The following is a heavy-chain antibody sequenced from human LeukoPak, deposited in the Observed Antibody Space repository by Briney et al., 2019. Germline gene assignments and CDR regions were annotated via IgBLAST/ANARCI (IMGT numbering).Heavy chain of an antibody. J-gene: IGHJ5*02. CDR2: IYHSGST. Sequence: SETLSLTCAVSGGSISSGGYSWSWIRQPPGKGLEWIGYIYHSGSTYYNPSLKSRVTISVDTSKNQFSLKLSSVTAADTAVYYCASLITIFGVVMVNWFDPWGQGTLVTVSS. CDR3: ASLITIFGVVMVNWFDP. D-gene: IGHD3-3*01. CDR1: GGSISSGGYS. V-gene: IGHV4-30-2*01.